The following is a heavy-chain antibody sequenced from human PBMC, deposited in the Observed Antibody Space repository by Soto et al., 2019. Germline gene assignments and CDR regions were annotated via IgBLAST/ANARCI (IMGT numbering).Heavy chain of an antibody. CDR1: GGSINSGGYY. CDR3: ARNSVSKKIDF. CDR2: IFYSGST. D-gene: IGHD1-26*01. Sequence: QVQLQESGPGLVKPSQTLPLTCSVSGGSINSGGYYWTWIRQHPGKGLEWIGNIFYSGSTSYNPSLKSRLTISIDTSKTHFSLRLTSVTAADTAVYYCARNSVSKKIDFWGQGTLVTVSS. J-gene: IGHJ4*02. V-gene: IGHV4-31*03.